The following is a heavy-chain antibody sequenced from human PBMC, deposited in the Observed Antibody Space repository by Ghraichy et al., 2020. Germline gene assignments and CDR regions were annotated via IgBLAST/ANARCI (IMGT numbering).Heavy chain of an antibody. Sequence: SHTLSLTCAISGDIVSSNSAAWNWIRQSPSRGLEWLGRTYYRSKWYNDFAVSVKSRITINPDTSKNQFSLQLNSVTPEDTAVYYCARSRITMTTFDYWGQGTLVTVSS. J-gene: IGHJ4*02. CDR1: GDIVSSNSAA. CDR2: TYYRSKWYN. V-gene: IGHV6-1*01. D-gene: IGHD4-17*01. CDR3: ARSRITMTTFDY.